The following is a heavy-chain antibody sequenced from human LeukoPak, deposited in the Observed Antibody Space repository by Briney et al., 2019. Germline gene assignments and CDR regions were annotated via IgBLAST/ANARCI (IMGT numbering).Heavy chain of an antibody. Sequence: GGSLRLSCAASGFTFSGYAMSWVRQAPGKALEWVTGVSGSGDSIYSADSVKGRFTISRDNSKNTVYRQMNSLRGQDTAVYYCAKGYGDSVFSWFDPWGQGTLVTVYS. CDR3: AKGYGDSVFSWFDP. CDR1: GFTFSGYA. J-gene: IGHJ5*02. D-gene: IGHD4-17*01. CDR2: VSGSGDSI. V-gene: IGHV3-23*01.